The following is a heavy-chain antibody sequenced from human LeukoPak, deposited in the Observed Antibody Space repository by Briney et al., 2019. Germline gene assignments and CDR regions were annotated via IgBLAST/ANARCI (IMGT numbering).Heavy chain of an antibody. D-gene: IGHD6-19*01. CDR1: GFTFSSYE. V-gene: IGHV3-48*03. J-gene: IGHJ4*02. CDR3: ARFISPRIAVAGIPDFDY. Sequence: GGSLRLSCAASGFTFSSYELNWVRQAPGKGLEWISYISSSSSTIYYADSVKGRFTISRDNAKNSLYLQMNSLRDEDTAVYYCARFISPRIAVAGIPDFDYWGQGTLVTVSS. CDR2: ISSSSSTI.